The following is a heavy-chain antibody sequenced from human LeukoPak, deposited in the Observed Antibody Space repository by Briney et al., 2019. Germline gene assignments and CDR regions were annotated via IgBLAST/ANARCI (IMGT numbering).Heavy chain of an antibody. V-gene: IGHV4-34*01. J-gene: IGHJ4*02. CDR2: INHSGST. CDR3: ARERRWLVHFDY. D-gene: IGHD6-19*01. CDR1: GGSFSGYY. Sequence: PSETLSLTCAVYGGSFSGYYWSWIRQPPGKGLEWIGEINHSGSTNYNPSLKSRVTISVDTSKNQFSLKLSSVTAADTAVYYCARERRWLVHFDYWGQGTLVTVSS.